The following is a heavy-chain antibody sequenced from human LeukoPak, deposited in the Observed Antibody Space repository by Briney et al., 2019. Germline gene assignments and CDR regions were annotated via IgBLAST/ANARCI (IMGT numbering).Heavy chain of an antibody. CDR1: GYTLTELS. V-gene: IGHV1-24*01. CDR2: FDPEDGET. J-gene: IGHJ4*02. D-gene: IGHD5-12*01. CDR3: AKNRWGSVATPDS. Sequence: ASVKVSCKVSGYTLTELSMHWVRQAPGKGLEWRGGFDPEDGETIYAQKFQGRVTMTEDTSTDTAYMGLSSLRTEDTALYYCAKNRWGSVATPDSWGQGTLVTVSS.